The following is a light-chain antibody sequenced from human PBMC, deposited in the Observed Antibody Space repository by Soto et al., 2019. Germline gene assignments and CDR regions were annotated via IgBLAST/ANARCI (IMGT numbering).Light chain of an antibody. V-gene: IGLV1-44*01. J-gene: IGLJ2*01. CDR3: AGWDDSLNGLV. CDR2: SND. CDR1: SSNIGRNT. Sequence: QSVLTQPPAASGTPGQRVTISCSGSSSNIGRNTVNWYQHVPGTAPKLLIYSNDQRPSGVPDRFSGSKSGTSASLAISGLRSGDEADYYCAGWDDSLNGLVFGGGTKVTVL.